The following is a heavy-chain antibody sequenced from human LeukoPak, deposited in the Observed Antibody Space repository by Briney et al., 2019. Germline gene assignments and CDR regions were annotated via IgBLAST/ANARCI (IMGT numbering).Heavy chain of an antibody. J-gene: IGHJ4*02. CDR2: INHSGST. Sequence: SETLSLTCAVYGGSFSGYYWSWIRQPPGKGLEWIGEINHSGSTNYNPSLKSRVTISVDTSKNQFSLKLSSVTAADTAVYYCARGLQGYSGYDWDYRGQGTLVTVSS. D-gene: IGHD5-12*01. CDR1: GGSFSGYY. CDR3: ARGLQGYSGYDWDY. V-gene: IGHV4-34*01.